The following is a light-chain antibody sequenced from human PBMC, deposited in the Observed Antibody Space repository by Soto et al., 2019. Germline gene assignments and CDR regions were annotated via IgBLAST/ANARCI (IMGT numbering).Light chain of an antibody. V-gene: IGLV2-23*02. Sequence: QSALTQPASVSGSPGQSITISCTGTSSDVGSYNLVSWYQHHPGKAPKLILYEVSQRPSGVSTRFSGSKSGNTASLTISGLQAEDEADYYCCSYAGNSLLWVFGGGTKLTVL. CDR1: SSDVGSYNL. CDR3: CSYAGNSLLWV. J-gene: IGLJ3*02. CDR2: EVS.